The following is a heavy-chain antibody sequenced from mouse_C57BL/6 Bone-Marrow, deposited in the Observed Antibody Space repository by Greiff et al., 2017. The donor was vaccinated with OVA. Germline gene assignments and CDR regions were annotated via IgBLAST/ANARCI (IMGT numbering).Heavy chain of an antibody. J-gene: IGHJ1*03. CDR1: GFTFSDYG. Sequence: EVQLVESGGGLVKPGGSLKLSCAASGFTFSDYGMHWVRQAPEKGLEWVAYISSGSSTNYYADNVKGRFTISRDNSKNTLFLQMTSLRSEDTAMYYCARINYWYFDDWGTGTTVTVSS. V-gene: IGHV5-17*01. CDR2: ISSGSSTN. CDR3: ARINYWYFDD.